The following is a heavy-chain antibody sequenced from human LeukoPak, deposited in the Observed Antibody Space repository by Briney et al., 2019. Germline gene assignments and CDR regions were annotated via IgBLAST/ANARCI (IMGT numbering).Heavy chain of an antibody. D-gene: IGHD6-19*01. V-gene: IGHV1-18*04. Sequence: ASVKVSCKASGYTFTNYDMHWVRQAPGQGLEWMGWISAHNGNTNYEEKVQGRVTMTTDTSTSTAYMELRSLRSDDTAVYYCARDKGTVATYYYYYMDVWGKGTTVTVSS. CDR2: ISAHNGNT. CDR3: ARDKGTVATYYYYYMDV. CDR1: GYTFTNYD. J-gene: IGHJ6*03.